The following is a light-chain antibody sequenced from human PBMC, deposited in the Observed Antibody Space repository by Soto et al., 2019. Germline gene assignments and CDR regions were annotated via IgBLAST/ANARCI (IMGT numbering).Light chain of an antibody. CDR2: GAS. V-gene: IGKV3-20*01. CDR3: QQYGSSTIT. J-gene: IGKJ5*01. CDR1: QSVSSN. Sequence: EIVMTQSPATLGVSPVERRTLSCRASQSVSSNLAWYQQKPGQAPRLLIYGASSRATGIPERFSGSGSGTEFTLTISRLDPEDFAVYYCQQYGSSTITVGQGTRLEI.